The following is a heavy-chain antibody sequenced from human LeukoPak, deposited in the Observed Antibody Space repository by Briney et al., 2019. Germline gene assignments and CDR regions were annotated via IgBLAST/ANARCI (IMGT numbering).Heavy chain of an antibody. CDR3: ATRNGSSLHFDY. D-gene: IGHD1-26*01. J-gene: IGHJ4*02. Sequence: SETLSLTCAVYGGSFSGYYWSWIRQPPGKGLEWIGEINHSGSTNYNPSLKSRVTISVDTSKNQFSLKLSSVTAADTAMYYCATRNGSSLHFDYWGQGTLVTVSS. V-gene: IGHV4-34*01. CDR1: GGSFSGYY. CDR2: INHSGST.